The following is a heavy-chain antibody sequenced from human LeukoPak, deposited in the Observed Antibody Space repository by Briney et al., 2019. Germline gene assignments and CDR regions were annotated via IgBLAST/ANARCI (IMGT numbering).Heavy chain of an antibody. CDR2: INPSGGGT. CDR3: ARTPGKDDWFDP. D-gene: IGHD3-10*01. J-gene: IGHJ5*02. V-gene: IGHV1-46*01. CDR1: GYTFTSYY. Sequence: ASVKVSCKASGYTFTSYYLHWVRQAPGQGLEWMGIINPSGGGTSYAQMFQGRVTMTRDTSASTVYMELSGLRSEDTAVYYCARTPGKDDWFDPWGQGTLVTASS.